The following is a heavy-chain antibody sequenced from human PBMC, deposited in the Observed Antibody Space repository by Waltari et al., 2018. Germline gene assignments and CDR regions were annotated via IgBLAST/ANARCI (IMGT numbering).Heavy chain of an antibody. V-gene: IGHV3-30*01. Sequence: QVQLVESGGGVVQPGRSMRLSCGAPAFTYRTSILPWVRQAPGKGLEWVAAMSYDGFSKYYADSVKGRFSIGRDDSQNTVYLQANSLTTEDTAVYYCGREGGTSGYSGYLDTWGQGTLVTVSS. CDR2: MSYDGFSK. CDR3: GREGGTSGYSGYLDT. CDR1: AFTYRTSI. J-gene: IGHJ4*02. D-gene: IGHD2-15*01.